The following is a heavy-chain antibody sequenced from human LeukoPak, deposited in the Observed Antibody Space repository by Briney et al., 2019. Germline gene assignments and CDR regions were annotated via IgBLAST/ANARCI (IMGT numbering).Heavy chain of an antibody. CDR2: INPNSGGT. D-gene: IGHD5-24*01. V-gene: IGHV1-2*02. CDR3: ARTRDPHDY. CDR1: GYTFTAYY. Sequence: GASVKVSCKASGYTFTAYYIHWVRQAPGQGLEWMGWINPNSGGTNYAQKFQGRLTMTRDTSMNTAYMELSSLRSDDTAFYYCARTRDPHDYWGQGTLVTVSS. J-gene: IGHJ4*02.